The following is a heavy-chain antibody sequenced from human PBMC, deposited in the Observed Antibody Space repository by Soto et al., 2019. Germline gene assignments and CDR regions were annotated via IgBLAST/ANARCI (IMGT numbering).Heavy chain of an antibody. CDR1: GYAFTTYH. Sequence: GASVKVSCKASGYAFTTYHMHWVRQAPGQGLEWMGMIDPSDGTTTYAQKLQGRVTMTRDTATSTVYMELSSPRSEDTAVYYCARDEVPDVQNDAFDIWGQGTMVTVSS. V-gene: IGHV1-46*04. J-gene: IGHJ3*02. CDR3: ARDEVPDVQNDAFDI. CDR2: IDPSDGTT.